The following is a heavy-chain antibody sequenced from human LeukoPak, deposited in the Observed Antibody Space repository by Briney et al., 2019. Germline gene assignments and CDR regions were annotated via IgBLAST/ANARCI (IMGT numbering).Heavy chain of an antibody. CDR1: GGTFSSYT. J-gene: IGHJ5*02. Sequence: SVKVSCKASGGTFSSYTISWVRQAPGQGLEWMGKIIPILGIANYAQKFQGRVTITADKSTSTAYMELSSLRSEDTAVYYCARETVTTVFWFDPWGQGTLVTVSS. CDR2: IIPILGIA. CDR3: ARETVTTVFWFDP. D-gene: IGHD4-11*01. V-gene: IGHV1-69*04.